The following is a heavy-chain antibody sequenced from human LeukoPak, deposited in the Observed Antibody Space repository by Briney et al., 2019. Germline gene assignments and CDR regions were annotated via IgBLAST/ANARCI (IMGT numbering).Heavy chain of an antibody. CDR3: AKDSSSGSSYYFHGIDV. D-gene: IGHD3-10*01. J-gene: IGHJ6*02. CDR2: ISYDGSDE. V-gene: IGHV3-30*18. Sequence: GSLRLSCAASGFTFGAYGMHWVRQAPGKGLEWVTVISYDGSDEYYVDSVKGRFTISRDNSKNTLFLQMNSLRPEDTAVYYCAKDSSSGSSYYFHGIDVWGQGATVTVS. CDR1: GFTFGAYG.